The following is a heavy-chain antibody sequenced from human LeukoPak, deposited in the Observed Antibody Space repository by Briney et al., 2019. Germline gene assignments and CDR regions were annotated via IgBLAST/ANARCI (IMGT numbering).Heavy chain of an antibody. J-gene: IGHJ4*02. Sequence: ASVKVSCKASGYTFTSYGISWVRQAPGQGLEWMGWISAYNGNTNYAQKLQGRVTMTTDTSTSTAYMELRSLRSDDTAVYYCARESGLPPYYYDSSGYYHGALDYWGQGTLVTVSS. V-gene: IGHV1-18*01. CDR3: ARESGLPPYYYDSSGYYHGALDY. CDR1: GYTFTSYG. D-gene: IGHD3-22*01. CDR2: ISAYNGNT.